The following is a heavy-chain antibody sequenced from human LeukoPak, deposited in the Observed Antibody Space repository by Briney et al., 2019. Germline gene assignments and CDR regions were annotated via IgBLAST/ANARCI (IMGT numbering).Heavy chain of an antibody. CDR1: GYTFTSYE. CDR2: MNPNSGNT. Sequence: ASVKVSCKASGYTFTSYEINWVRQATGQGLEWMGWMNPNSGNTGYAQKFQGRVTMTRNTSISTAYMELSSLRSEDTAVYCCARGASIAVAGIRAFGYWGQGTLVTVSS. D-gene: IGHD6-19*01. J-gene: IGHJ4*02. CDR3: ARGASIAVAGIRAFGY. V-gene: IGHV1-8*01.